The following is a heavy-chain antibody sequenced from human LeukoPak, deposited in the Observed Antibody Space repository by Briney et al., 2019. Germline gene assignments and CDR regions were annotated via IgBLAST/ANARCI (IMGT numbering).Heavy chain of an antibody. J-gene: IGHJ6*03. CDR1: GGSMRGYY. D-gene: IGHD6-13*01. CDR3: ARQRTAADYYYYYMDV. V-gene: IGHV4-59*08. CDR2: VFYSGST. Sequence: SETLSLTCTVSGGSMRGYYWSWIRQPPGKGPEWIGYVFYSGSTNYNPSLKSRVTISVDTSKNQFSLKLTSVTAADTAVYYCARQRTAADYYYYYMDVWGKGTTVTVSS.